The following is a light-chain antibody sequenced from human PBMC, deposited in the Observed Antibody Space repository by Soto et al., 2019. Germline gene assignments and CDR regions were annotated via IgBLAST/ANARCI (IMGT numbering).Light chain of an antibody. CDR2: EVD. CDR1: SSDIGTYNI. J-gene: IGLJ1*01. V-gene: IGLV2-23*02. CDR3: CSFAGRGTGV. Sequence: QSALTQPASVSGSPGQSIAISCTGTSSDIGTYNIVSWYQQHPGKAPKLMISEVDKRPSGVSDRFSGSKSGITASLTISGLQTEDEADYYCCSFAGRGTGVFGTGSKLTVL.